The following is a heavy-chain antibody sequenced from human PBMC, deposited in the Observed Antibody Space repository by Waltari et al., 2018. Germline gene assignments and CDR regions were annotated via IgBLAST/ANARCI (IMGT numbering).Heavy chain of an antibody. Sequence: QVQLVESGGGVVQPGRSLRLSCAASGFTFSSYAMHWVRQAPGKGLAWVEVISYDGSNKYYADSVKGRFTISRDNSKNTLYLQMNSLRAEDTAVYYCARDLEGYCSGGSCYPSYYYYGMDVWGQGTTVTVSS. CDR2: ISYDGSNK. J-gene: IGHJ6*02. CDR3: ARDLEGYCSGGSCYPSYYYYGMDV. D-gene: IGHD2-15*01. V-gene: IGHV3-30*01. CDR1: GFTFSSYA.